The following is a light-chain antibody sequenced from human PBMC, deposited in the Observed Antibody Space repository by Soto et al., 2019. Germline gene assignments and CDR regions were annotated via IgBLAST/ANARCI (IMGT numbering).Light chain of an antibody. Sequence: ENGLKQSPATMSLSPGERGTLSCRASQSVSRYLAWYQQKPGQAPRLLIYDASNRATGIPARFSGSGSGSDFTLTISSLEPEDFAVYYCQQRSSWPLTFGGGTKVEIK. CDR3: QQRSSWPLT. J-gene: IGKJ4*01. CDR1: QSVSRY. CDR2: DAS. V-gene: IGKV3-11*01.